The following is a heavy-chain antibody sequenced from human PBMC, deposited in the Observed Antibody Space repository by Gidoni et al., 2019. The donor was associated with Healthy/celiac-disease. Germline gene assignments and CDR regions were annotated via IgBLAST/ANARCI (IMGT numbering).Heavy chain of an antibody. CDR3: ARAQGEDGDYWTYTLHWYFDL. J-gene: IGHJ2*01. CDR2: IYSGGST. CDR1: GFTVSRNY. D-gene: IGHD4-17*01. Sequence: EVQLVESGGGLVQPGGSLRLSCAASGFTVSRNYMRWVRQAPGKGLEWVSVIYSGGSTYYADSVKGRFTISRDNSKNTLYLQMNSLRAEDTAVYYCARAQGEDGDYWTYTLHWYFDLWGRGTLVTVSS. V-gene: IGHV3-66*01.